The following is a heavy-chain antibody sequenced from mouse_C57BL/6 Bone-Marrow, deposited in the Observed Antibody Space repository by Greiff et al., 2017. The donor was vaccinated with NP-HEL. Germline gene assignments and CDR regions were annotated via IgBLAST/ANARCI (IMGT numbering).Heavy chain of an antibody. V-gene: IGHV1-80*01. CDR3: ARGGDYGSSYYYAMDY. J-gene: IGHJ4*01. CDR1: GYAFSSYW. Sequence: VQLQQSGAELVKPGASVKISCKASGYAFSSYWMNWVKQRPGKGLEWIGQIYPGDGDTNYNGKFKGKATLTADKSSSTAYMQLSRLTSEDSAVYFCARGGDYGSSYYYAMDYWGQGTSVTVSS. D-gene: IGHD1-1*01. CDR2: IYPGDGDT.